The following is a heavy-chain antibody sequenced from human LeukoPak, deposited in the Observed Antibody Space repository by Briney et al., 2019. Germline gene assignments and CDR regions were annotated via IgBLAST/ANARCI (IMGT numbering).Heavy chain of an antibody. V-gene: IGHV3-21*01. CDR1: GFTFSSYS. Sequence: GGSLRLSCAASGFTFSSYSMNWVRQAPGKGLEWVSSISSSSSYIYYADSVKGRFTISRDNAKNSLYLQMNSLRAEDTAVYYCARGVGNYGYYYMDVWGKGTTVTVSS. J-gene: IGHJ6*03. CDR2: ISSSSSYI. D-gene: IGHD1-7*01. CDR3: ARGVGNYGYYYMDV.